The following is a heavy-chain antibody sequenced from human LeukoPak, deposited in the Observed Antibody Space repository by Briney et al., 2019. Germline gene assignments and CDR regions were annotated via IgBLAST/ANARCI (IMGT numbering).Heavy chain of an antibody. D-gene: IGHD5-12*01. J-gene: IGHJ4*02. V-gene: IGHV4-39*07. CDR2: IYYSGST. CDR1: GGSISSSYSY. Sequence: SETLSLTCTVSGGSISSSYSYWGWIRQPPGKGLEWIGNIYYSGSTYYSPSLTSRVTVSVDTSENQFSLKLSSVTAADTAVYYCARMRGPSFIDYWGQGTLVTVSS. CDR3: ARMRGPSFIDY.